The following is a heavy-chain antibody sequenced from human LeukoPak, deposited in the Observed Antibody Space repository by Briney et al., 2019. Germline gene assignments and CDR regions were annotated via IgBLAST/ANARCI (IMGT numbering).Heavy chain of an antibody. D-gene: IGHD1-26*01. Sequence: ASVKVSCKASGYTFTSYGISWVRQAPGQGLEWMGWISAYNGNTNYAQKLQGRVTMTTDTSTSTAYMELRSLRSDNTAVYYCARYRRSYNWFDPWGQGTLVTVSS. CDR2: ISAYNGNT. V-gene: IGHV1-18*01. J-gene: IGHJ5*02. CDR3: ARYRRSYNWFDP. CDR1: GYTFTSYG.